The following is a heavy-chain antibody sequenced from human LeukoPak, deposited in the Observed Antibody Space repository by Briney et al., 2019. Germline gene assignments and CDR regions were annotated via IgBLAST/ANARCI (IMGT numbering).Heavy chain of an antibody. Sequence: GGSLRLSCVASGFTFSKHWMHWVRQPPGKGLEWVSGISWNSGNIGYADSVKGRFTISRDNAKNSLYLQMDILKPEDTAFYYCAKVDGYNSGWYDSWGQGTLVTVSS. CDR3: AKVDGYNSGWYDS. CDR1: GFTFSKHW. V-gene: IGHV3-9*01. CDR2: ISWNSGNI. J-gene: IGHJ5*01. D-gene: IGHD6-19*01.